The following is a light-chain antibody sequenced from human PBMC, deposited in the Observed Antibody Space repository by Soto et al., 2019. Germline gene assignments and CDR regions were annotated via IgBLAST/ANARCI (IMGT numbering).Light chain of an antibody. Sequence: EVVLTQSPDALSLSPGERATVSCRASQSVSAYLAWYQQRPGQAPRLLIYDVSNRAPGIPDRFSGGGSGTDFTLSIRSLQPEDSATYYCLSRFDWPTFGGGATLEIK. CDR3: LSRFDWPT. CDR1: QSVSAY. J-gene: IGKJ4*01. CDR2: DVS. V-gene: IGKV3-11*01.